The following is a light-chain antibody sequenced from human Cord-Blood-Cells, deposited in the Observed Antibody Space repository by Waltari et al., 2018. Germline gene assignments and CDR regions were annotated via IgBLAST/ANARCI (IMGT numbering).Light chain of an antibody. CDR3: YSYADGWV. Sequence: QSALTQPRSVSGSPGQSATISCTGTISDVGGYNYVSWYQQHPGKAPKLMFYEVSKRPSGVPDRFSCTKSGNAASLTSSGLQAEDEADYYCYSYADGWVVGGGTKLAVL. J-gene: IGLJ3*02. CDR2: EVS. CDR1: ISDVGGYNY. V-gene: IGLV2-11*01.